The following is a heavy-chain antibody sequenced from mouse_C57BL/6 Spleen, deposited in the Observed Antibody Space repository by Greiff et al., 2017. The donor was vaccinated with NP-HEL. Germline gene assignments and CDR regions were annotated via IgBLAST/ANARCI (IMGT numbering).Heavy chain of an antibody. Sequence: QVQLKQSGAELVRPGTSVKVSCKASGYAFTNYLIEWVKQRPGQGLEWIGVINPGSGGTNYNEKFKGKATLTADKSSSTAYMQLSSLTSEDSAVYFCARDYGSSKFAYWGQGTLVTVSA. J-gene: IGHJ3*01. CDR3: ARDYGSSKFAY. D-gene: IGHD1-1*01. CDR2: INPGSGGT. CDR1: GYAFTNYL. V-gene: IGHV1-54*01.